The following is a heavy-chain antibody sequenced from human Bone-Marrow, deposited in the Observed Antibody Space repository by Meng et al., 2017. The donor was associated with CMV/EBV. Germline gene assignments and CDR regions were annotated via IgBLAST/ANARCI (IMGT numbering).Heavy chain of an antibody. D-gene: IGHD2-21*02. CDR2: ISTYNGDT. Sequence: ASVKVSCKASGFTFTDYGISWVRQAPGQGLEWMGWISTYNGDTNYAQKLQGRVTMTTDTSTSTAYMELRSLRSDDTAVYYCARVRVTVDAFDIWGQRTMVTVSS. V-gene: IGHV1-18*01. J-gene: IGHJ3*02. CDR3: ARVRVTVDAFDI. CDR1: GFTFTDYG.